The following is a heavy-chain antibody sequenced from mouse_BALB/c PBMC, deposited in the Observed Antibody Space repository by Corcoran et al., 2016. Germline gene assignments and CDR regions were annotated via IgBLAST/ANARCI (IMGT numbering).Heavy chain of an antibody. CDR2: VNPYNGGT. V-gene: IGHV1-19*01. CDR1: GYTFTDYY. D-gene: IGHD1-1*02. Sequence: EVQLQQSGPELVKPGASVKMSCKASGYTFTDYYMDWVKQSHGESFEWIGRVNPYNGGTSYNQKFKGKATVTVDKSSSTAYMELISLTSEDSAVYYSASGGDYLDYWGQGTTLTVSS. J-gene: IGHJ2*01. CDR3: ASGGDYLDY.